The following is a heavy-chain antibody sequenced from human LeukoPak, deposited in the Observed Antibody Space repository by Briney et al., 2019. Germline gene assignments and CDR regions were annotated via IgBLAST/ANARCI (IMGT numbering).Heavy chain of an antibody. V-gene: IGHV3-48*03. J-gene: IGHJ5*02. CDR3: ARWAAAIGIDWFDP. CDR2: ISSSGSTI. Sequence: GGALRLSCASCGFTFSSYELNWLRQAPGKELAWVSYISSSGSTIYYVDSVKGRFTISRDNAKNSLYLQMNSLRAEDTAVYYCARWAAAIGIDWFDPWGQGTLVTVSS. D-gene: IGHD2-2*01. CDR1: GFTFSSYE.